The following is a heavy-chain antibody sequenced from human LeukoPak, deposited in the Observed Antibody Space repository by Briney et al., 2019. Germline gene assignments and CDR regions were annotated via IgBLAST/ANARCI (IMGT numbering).Heavy chain of an antibody. D-gene: IGHD3-10*01. CDR2: ISYDGSKK. CDR3: AKALWFGEFVAGTVYYHYGMDV. Sequence: GRSLRLSCAASGFTFSSYGMHWVRQAPGKGLDWVAVISYDGSKKYYANSVRGRFTISRDNSKNTLYLQMNNLRAEDTAVYYCAKALWFGEFVAGTVYYHYGMDVWGQGTTVTVSS. V-gene: IGHV3-30*18. CDR1: GFTFSSYG. J-gene: IGHJ6*02.